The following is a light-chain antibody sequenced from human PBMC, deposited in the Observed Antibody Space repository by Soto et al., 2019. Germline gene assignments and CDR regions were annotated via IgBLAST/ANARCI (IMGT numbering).Light chain of an antibody. CDR3: QQYGSSPRLT. CDR1: QSVSSSY. V-gene: IGKV3-20*01. Sequence: VLTQSPGTPSLSPGERATLSCRASQSVSSSYLAWYQQKPGQAPRLLIYGASSRATGIPDRFSGSGSGTDFTLTTSRLEPEDFAVYYCQQYGSSPRLTFGGG. J-gene: IGKJ4*01. CDR2: GAS.